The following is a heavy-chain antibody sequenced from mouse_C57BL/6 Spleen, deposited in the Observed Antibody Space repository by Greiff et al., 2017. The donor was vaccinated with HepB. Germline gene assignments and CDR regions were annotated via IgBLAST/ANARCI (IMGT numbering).Heavy chain of an antibody. CDR2: IYPGDGDT. J-gene: IGHJ2*01. V-gene: IGHV1-82*01. D-gene: IGHD1-1*01. CDR3: AREIYYYSSSPTHFDY. CDR1: GYAFSSSW. Sequence: QVQLKESGPELVKPGASVKISCKASGYAFSSSWMNWVKQRPGKGLEWIGRIYPGDGDTNYNGNFKGKATLTADKSSSTAYMQLSSLTSEDSAVYFCAREIYYYSSSPTHFDYWGQGTTLTVSS.